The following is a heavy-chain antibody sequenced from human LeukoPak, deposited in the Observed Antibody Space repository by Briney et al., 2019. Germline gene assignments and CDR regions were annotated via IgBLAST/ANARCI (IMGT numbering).Heavy chain of an antibody. CDR2: ISYDGNNK. CDR3: ARGNMVRVEGEVY. CDR1: GFTFSTYA. J-gene: IGHJ4*02. Sequence: PGGSLRLSCAASGFTFSTYAMHWVRQAPGKGLEWVAVISYDGNNKYCADSVKGRFTISRDNSKNTLYLQMNSLRAEDTAIYYCARGNMVRVEGEVYWGQGTLVTVSS. D-gene: IGHD3-10*01. V-gene: IGHV3-30-3*01.